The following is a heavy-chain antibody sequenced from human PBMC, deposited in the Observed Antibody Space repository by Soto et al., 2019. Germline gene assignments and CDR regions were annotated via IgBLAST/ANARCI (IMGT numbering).Heavy chain of an antibody. J-gene: IGHJ4*02. V-gene: IGHV3-21*01. Sequence: EVQLVESGGGLVKPGGSLRLSCAASGFTFFNYSMNWVRQAPGKGLEWVSSITSRGTYIYYADSVKGRFTISRDNAKNSLFLQMNSLRAEDTAVYFCATAPTNFFGSGSHLDYWGQGTLVTVSP. CDR2: ITSRGTYI. CDR1: GFTFFNYS. CDR3: ATAPTNFFGSGSHLDY. D-gene: IGHD3-10*01.